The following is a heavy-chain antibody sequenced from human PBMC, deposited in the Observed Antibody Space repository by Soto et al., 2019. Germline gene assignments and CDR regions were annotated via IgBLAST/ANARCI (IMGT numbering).Heavy chain of an antibody. CDR2: IKSKTDGGTT. J-gene: IGHJ4*02. Sequence: SVSNAWMKWFRQAPGKGREWVGRIKSKTDGGTTDYAAPVKGRFTISRDDSKNTLYLQMNSLKTEDTAVYYCTTAMEGGIMITFGGVITRPNWGQGTMVTVSS. CDR3: TTAMEGGIMITFGGVITRPN. CDR1: SVSNAW. V-gene: IGHV3-15*07. D-gene: IGHD3-16*02.